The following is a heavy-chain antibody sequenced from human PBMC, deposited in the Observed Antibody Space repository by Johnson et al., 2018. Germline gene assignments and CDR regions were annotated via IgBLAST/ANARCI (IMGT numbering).Heavy chain of an antibody. CDR3: AGVSSSSDYYYYMDV. V-gene: IGHV1-69*09. CDR2: IIPILGIA. Sequence: QVQLVESGAEVKKPGSSVKVSCKASRGTFSSHAISWVRQAPGQGLEWMGGIIPILGIANYAQKFQGRVTITADKSTSTAYMELSSLRAEDTAVYYCAGVSSSSDYYYYMDVWGKGTAVTISS. D-gene: IGHD6-6*01. J-gene: IGHJ6*03. CDR1: RGTFSSHA.